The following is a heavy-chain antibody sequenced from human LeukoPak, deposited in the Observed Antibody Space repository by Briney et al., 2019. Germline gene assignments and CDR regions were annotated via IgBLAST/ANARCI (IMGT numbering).Heavy chain of an antibody. V-gene: IGHV4-30-4*01. CDR1: GGSISSGDYY. CDR2: IYYSGST. Sequence: SETLSLTCTVSGGSISSGDYYWRWIRQPPEKGLEWIGYIYYSGSTYYNPSLKSRVTISVDTSKNPFSLKLSSVTAADTAVYYCARVYGESSSWYNHYYYGMDVWGQGTTVTVSS. J-gene: IGHJ6*02. D-gene: IGHD6-13*01. CDR3: ARVYGESSSWYNHYYYGMDV.